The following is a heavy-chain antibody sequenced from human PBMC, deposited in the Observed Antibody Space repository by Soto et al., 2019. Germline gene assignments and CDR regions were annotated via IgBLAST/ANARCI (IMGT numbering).Heavy chain of an antibody. J-gene: IGHJ6*01. V-gene: IGHV6-1*01. CDR1: GDSVSSNSAA. D-gene: IGHD6-19*01. Sequence: SQTLSLTFAISGDSVSSNSAAWNWIRQCPSRGLEWLGRTYYRSKWYNDYAVSVKSRITINPDTAKNQFSLQLNSVTPEDTDVYYCARGGQWLETGYYYCCGRDVWGQGTRLTVYS. CDR2: TYYRSKWYN. CDR3: ARGGQWLETGYYYCCGRDV.